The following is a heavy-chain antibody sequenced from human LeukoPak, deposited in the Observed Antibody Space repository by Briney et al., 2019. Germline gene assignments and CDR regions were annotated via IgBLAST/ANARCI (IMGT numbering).Heavy chain of an antibody. CDR1: GGSISSGGYS. CDR2: IYHSGST. Sequence: SQTLSLTCAVSGGSISSGGYSWSWIRQPPGKGLEWIGYIYHSGSTYYNPSLKSRVTISVDRSKNQFSLKLSSVTAADTAVYYCARVGYGGNSGWYFDLWGRGTLVTVSP. J-gene: IGHJ2*01. CDR3: ARVGYGGNSGWYFDL. D-gene: IGHD4-23*01. V-gene: IGHV4-30-2*01.